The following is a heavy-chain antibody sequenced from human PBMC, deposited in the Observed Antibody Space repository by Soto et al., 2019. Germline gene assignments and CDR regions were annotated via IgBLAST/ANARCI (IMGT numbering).Heavy chain of an antibody. Sequence: ASQILCLTCTVAGGTLINYYGSWTRQPPGKGLEWIGYIYYAGTTSYNPSLKSRVTISVDTSNNQFSLKLNSVTAADTALYYCARLGGYYQALDSWGQGTLVTVSS. CDR1: GGTLINYY. V-gene: IGHV4-59*08. J-gene: IGHJ4*02. CDR3: ARLGGYYQALDS. CDR2: IYYAGTT. D-gene: IGHD3-22*01.